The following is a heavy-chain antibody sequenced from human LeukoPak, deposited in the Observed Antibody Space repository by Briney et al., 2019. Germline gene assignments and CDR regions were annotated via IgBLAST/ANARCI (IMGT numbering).Heavy chain of an antibody. J-gene: IGHJ5*02. CDR1: GYTFTGYY. CDR2: INPNSGGT. CDR3: ARELQQQLVFGWFDP. D-gene: IGHD6-13*01. Sequence: ASVKVSCKASGYTFTGYYMHWVRQAPGQGLEWMGWINPNSGGTNYAQKFQGRATMTRDTSISTAYMELSRLRSDDTAVYYCARELQQQLVFGWFDPWGQGTLVTVSS. V-gene: IGHV1-2*02.